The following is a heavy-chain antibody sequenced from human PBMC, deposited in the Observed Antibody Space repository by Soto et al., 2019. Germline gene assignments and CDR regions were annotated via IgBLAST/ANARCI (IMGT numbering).Heavy chain of an antibody. CDR3: TKSRGDLLS. Sequence: EVQLVESGGGLVKPGGSLRLSCAASGFTFSNAWMNWVRQAPGKGLEWVGRIKSKTDGGTTDYAAPVKDRFTTSRDDSKNTLYRQMNSPKPEDTAVYYGTKSRGDLLSWGQGTLVTVSS. J-gene: IGHJ5*02. V-gene: IGHV3-15*07. D-gene: IGHD1-26*01. CDR2: IKSKTDGGTT. CDR1: GFTFSNAW.